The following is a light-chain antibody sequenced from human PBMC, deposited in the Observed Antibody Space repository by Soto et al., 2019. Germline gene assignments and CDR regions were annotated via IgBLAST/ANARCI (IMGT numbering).Light chain of an antibody. CDR3: QQSYNTPIT. Sequence: DIQMTLSPSSLSASLGDSVNIICRASQTISNCLTWYQQKSGRAPEVLVYAASNLQSGVPSRFTGSGSGPHFTLTISGLEPADFATYFCQQSYNTPITFGQGTRVEIK. V-gene: IGKV1-39*01. CDR1: QTISNC. CDR2: AAS. J-gene: IGKJ5*01.